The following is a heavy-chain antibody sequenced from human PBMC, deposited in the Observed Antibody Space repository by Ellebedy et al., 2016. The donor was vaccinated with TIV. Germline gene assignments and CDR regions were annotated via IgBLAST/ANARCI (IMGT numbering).Heavy chain of an antibody. CDR1: GFSFRSYW. D-gene: IGHD4-17*01. CDR2: IYQDGSKK. Sequence: PGGSLRLSCAASGFSFRSYWMTWVRQAPGKGLEWVTNIYQDGSKKYYVDSVKGRFTISRDNAKHSLYLQMNSLRVEDTAVYYCARRGSYGDYAVQVNSWFDAWGQGTLVTVSS. CDR3: ARRGSYGDYAVQVNSWFDA. J-gene: IGHJ5*02. V-gene: IGHV3-7*01.